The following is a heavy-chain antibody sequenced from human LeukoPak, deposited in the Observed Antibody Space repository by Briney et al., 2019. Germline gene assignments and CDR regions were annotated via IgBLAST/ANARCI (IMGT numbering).Heavy chain of an antibody. CDR3: GTSLITDYYMDV. V-gene: IGHV4-59*08. D-gene: IGHD3-10*01. CDR1: GGSFSGYY. CDR2: IYYSGST. Sequence: PSETLSLTCAVYGGSFSGYYWSWIRQPPGKGLEWIGYIYYSGSTNYNPSLKSRVTISVDTSKNQFSLKLSSVTAADTAVYYCGTSLITDYYMDVWGKGTTVTVSS. J-gene: IGHJ6*03.